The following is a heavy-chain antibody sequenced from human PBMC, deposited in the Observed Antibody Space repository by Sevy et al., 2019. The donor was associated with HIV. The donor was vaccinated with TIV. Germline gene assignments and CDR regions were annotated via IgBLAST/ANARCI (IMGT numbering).Heavy chain of an antibody. J-gene: IGHJ4*02. CDR3: ARDPGIAVAGEYYFDY. CDR1: GGSISSYY. D-gene: IGHD6-19*01. CDR2: IYYSGST. Sequence: SETLSLTCTVSGGSISSYYWSWIRQPPGKGLEWIGYIYYSGSTNYNPPLKSRVTISVDTSKNRFSLKLTSVTAADTAVYYCARDPGIAVAGEYYFDYWGQGTLVTVSS. V-gene: IGHV4-59*13.